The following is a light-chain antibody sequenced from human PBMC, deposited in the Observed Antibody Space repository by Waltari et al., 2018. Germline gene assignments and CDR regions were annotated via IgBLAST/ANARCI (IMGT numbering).Light chain of an antibody. CDR2: SFS. CDR3: QSYDTTLSAVV. CDR1: KSNIGADFD. J-gene: IGLJ2*01. V-gene: IGLV1-40*01. Sequence: QSVLTQPPSVSGAPGQRVTISCSGTKSNIGADFDVHWYQQVPGTAPKLLLHSFSNRPGGVSDRCSGFKSGASASLVITGLQAEDEAMYYCQSYDTTLSAVVFGGGTRLTV.